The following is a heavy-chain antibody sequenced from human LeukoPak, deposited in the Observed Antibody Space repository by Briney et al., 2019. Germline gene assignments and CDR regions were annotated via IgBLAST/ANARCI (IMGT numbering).Heavy chain of an antibody. CDR1: GFTFSSYW. V-gene: IGHV3-7*05. CDR3: ARDGGTAGEFDY. Sequence: GGSLRLSCAASGFTFSSYWMTWVRQAPGKGLEWVANIKQDGSEKYYVDSVKGRFSIPRDNAKNSLYLQMNSPRAEDTALYYCARDGGTAGEFDYWGQGTLVTVSS. J-gene: IGHJ4*02. CDR2: IKQDGSEK. D-gene: IGHD2-15*01.